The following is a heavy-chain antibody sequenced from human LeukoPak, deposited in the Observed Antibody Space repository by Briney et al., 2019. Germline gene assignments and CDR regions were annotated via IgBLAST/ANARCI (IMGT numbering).Heavy chain of an antibody. CDR3: ARDSSDFRNLIPH. Sequence: ASVKVSCKASGYTFTSYGIGWVRQARGQGLEWMGWVSPYNSNTNPAQNLQGRVTMTTDTSTSTAYMELSSLRSEDTAVYYCARDSSDFRNLIPHWGQGTLVTVSS. D-gene: IGHD1-14*01. CDR1: GYTFTSYG. J-gene: IGHJ1*01. CDR2: VSPYNSNT. V-gene: IGHV1-18*01.